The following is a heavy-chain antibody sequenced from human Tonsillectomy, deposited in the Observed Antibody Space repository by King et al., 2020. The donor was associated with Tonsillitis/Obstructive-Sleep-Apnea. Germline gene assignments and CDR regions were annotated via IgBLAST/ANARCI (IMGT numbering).Heavy chain of an antibody. D-gene: IGHD2-2*01. V-gene: IGHV1-69*01. CDR2: VIPIFGTV. J-gene: IGHJ6*03. CDR1: GCTFSSYA. Sequence: VQLVESGAEVKKPGSSVKVSCKASGCTFSSYAISCVRQATGQGLEWIGGVIPIFGTVNYAYKFQGRVTVTADESTGTAYMELSSLRSEDTAVYYCAREQLRYCSSTSCQPYYYYYMDVWGKGTTVTVSS. CDR3: AREQLRYCSSTSCQPYYYYYMDV.